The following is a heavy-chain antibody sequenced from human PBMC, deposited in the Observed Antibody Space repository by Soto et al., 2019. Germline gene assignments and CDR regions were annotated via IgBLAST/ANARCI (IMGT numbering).Heavy chain of an antibody. CDR2: IKPNSGGT. CDR1: GYTFTGYY. CDR3: ARAKDIVVVPADPYYFDY. J-gene: IGHJ4*02. D-gene: IGHD2-2*01. V-gene: IGHV1-2*02. Sequence: ASVKVSFKASGYTFTGYYMHWVRQAPGQRIEWKGWIKPNSGGTNYAQKYQGKVTMTRDTSISTAYMELSRLRSDVTAVYYFARAKDIVVVPADPYYFDYWGQGTLVTVSP.